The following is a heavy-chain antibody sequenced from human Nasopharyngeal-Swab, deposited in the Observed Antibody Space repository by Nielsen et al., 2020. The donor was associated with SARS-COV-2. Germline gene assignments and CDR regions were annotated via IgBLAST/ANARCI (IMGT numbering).Heavy chain of an antibody. CDR2: INPNSGGT. V-gene: IGHV1-2*06. D-gene: IGHD2-21*01. J-gene: IGHJ6*02. Sequence: ASVKVSCKASGYTFTGYYMHWVRQAPGQGLEWMGRINPNSGGTNYAQKFQGRVTMTRDTSISTAYMELSRLRSDDTAVYYCASSLYCGGDCYYGMDVWGQGTTVTVSS. CDR1: GYTFTGYY. CDR3: ASSLYCGGDCYYGMDV.